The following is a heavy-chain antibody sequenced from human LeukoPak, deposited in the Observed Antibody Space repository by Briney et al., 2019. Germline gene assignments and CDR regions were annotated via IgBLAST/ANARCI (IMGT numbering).Heavy chain of an antibody. CDR1: GFTFSNYD. D-gene: IGHD2-21*02. J-gene: IGHJ4*02. CDR2: SSGSGGST. Sequence: GGSLRLSCAASGFTFSNYDMSWVRQAQGKGLEWVSASSGSGGSTYYTDPVKGRFTISRDNSKNTLYLQMSSLRAEDAAVYYCAKERGAYCGGDFYSSEFFFYFWGQGTLVTVSS. V-gene: IGHV3-23*01. CDR3: AKERGAYCGGDFYSSEFFFYF.